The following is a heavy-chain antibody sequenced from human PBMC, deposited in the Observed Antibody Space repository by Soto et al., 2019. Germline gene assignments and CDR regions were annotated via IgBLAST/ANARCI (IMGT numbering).Heavy chain of an antibody. CDR3: ARDNHDSGTSGFDP. J-gene: IGHJ5*02. D-gene: IGHD3-10*01. Sequence: TLSLTCAVYGGSFSGYYWTWIRQPPGTGLEWIGDINHSGSTNYNPSLKSRITISVDTSKNQFSLKLTSVTAADTAVYYCARDNHDSGTSGFDPWGQESLVTVSS. CDR2: INHSGST. CDR1: GGSFSGYY. V-gene: IGHV4-34*01.